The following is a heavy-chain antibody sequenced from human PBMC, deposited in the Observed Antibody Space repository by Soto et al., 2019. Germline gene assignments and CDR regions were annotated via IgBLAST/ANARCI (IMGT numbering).Heavy chain of an antibody. CDR3: ARRKERSGPYYLDL. D-gene: IGHD6-25*01. CDR1: GYTFTSYA. V-gene: IGHV1-8*03. CDR2: INPDNGNT. Sequence: ASVKVSCKASGYTFTSYAMHWVRQAPGQGLEWMGWINPDNGNTGFAQKFRGRVTITRNTSISTAYLELSSLRSDDSAVYFCARRKERSGPYYLDLWGQGTQVTVSS. J-gene: IGHJ4*02.